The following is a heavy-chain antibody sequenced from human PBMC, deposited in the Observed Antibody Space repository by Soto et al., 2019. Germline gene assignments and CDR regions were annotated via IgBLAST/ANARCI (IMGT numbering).Heavy chain of an antibody. D-gene: IGHD3-10*01. CDR2: ISSSSSTI. CDR3: ARDQDPMVREVIRRLSFSWFDP. Sequence: EVQLVESGGGLVQPGGSLRLSCAASGFTFSSYSMNWVRQAPGKGLEWVSYISSSSSTIYYADSVKGRFTISRDNAKNSLYLQMNSLRDEDTAVYYCARDQDPMVREVIRRLSFSWFDPWGQGTLVTVSS. CDR1: GFTFSSYS. J-gene: IGHJ5*02. V-gene: IGHV3-48*02.